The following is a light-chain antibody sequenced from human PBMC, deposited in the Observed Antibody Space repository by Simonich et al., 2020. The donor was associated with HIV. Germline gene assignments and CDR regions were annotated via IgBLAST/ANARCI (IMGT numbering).Light chain of an antibody. V-gene: IGKV1-33*01. CDR2: DAS. Sequence: DIQMTQSPSSLSASVGDRVTITCQARQDISDFLNWYQQKPGKAPKLLIYDASNLETGVPSRFSGSGSGTYFTFTISSLQPEDIATYYCQEYDNLLALTFGGGTKVEIK. CDR3: QEYDNLLALT. CDR1: QDISDF. J-gene: IGKJ4*01.